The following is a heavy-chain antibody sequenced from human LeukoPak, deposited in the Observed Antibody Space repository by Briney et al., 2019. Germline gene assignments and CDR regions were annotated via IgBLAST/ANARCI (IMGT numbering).Heavy chain of an antibody. CDR3: ARAPTSVSNPYYSDY. Sequence: EALKIPCKGSGYRLFTYWIPWVPQVPGKSLEWMGNYYPGDWDTRYSPAFRGQVTISVDKSISTAYLQWSSLKASDTAVYYCARAPTSVSNPYYSDYWGQGTLVTVSS. CDR2: YYPGDWDT. J-gene: IGHJ4*02. CDR1: GYRLFTYW. V-gene: IGHV5-51*01. D-gene: IGHD4-17*01.